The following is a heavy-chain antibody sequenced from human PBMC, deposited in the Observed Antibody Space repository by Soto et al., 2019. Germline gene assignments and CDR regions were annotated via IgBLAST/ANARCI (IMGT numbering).Heavy chain of an antibody. D-gene: IGHD6-25*01. Sequence: SETLSLTCAVSGGSISSGGYSWSWIRQPPGKGLEWIGYIYHSGSTYYNPSLKSRVIVSVDTSRNQFSLKLSSLTAADTAVYYCARWHSSSGYYGMDVWGQGTTVTVSS. CDR3: ARWHSSSGYYGMDV. J-gene: IGHJ6*02. CDR1: GGSISSGGYS. V-gene: IGHV4-30-2*02. CDR2: IYHSGST.